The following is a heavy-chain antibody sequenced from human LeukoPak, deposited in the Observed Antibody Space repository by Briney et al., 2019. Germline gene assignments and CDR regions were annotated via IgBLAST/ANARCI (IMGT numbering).Heavy chain of an antibody. CDR3: ARELGYSDAFDI. D-gene: IGHD2-15*01. J-gene: IGHJ3*02. Sequence: SVTVSCTASGGTFSSYAISWVRQAPGQGLEWMGGIIPIFGTANYAQKFQGRVTITADESTSTAYMELSSLRSEDTAVYYCARELGYSDAFDIWGQGTMVTVSS. V-gene: IGHV1-69*13. CDR2: IIPIFGTA. CDR1: GGTFSSYA.